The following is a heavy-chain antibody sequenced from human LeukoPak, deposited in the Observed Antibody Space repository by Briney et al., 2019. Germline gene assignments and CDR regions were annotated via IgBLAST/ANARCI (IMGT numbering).Heavy chain of an antibody. Sequence: QSGGSLRLSCAASGFTFSSYSMNWVLQAPGKGLEWVSDISGSGTTTNYADSVKGRFTISRDNSKNTLYLQMNSLRAEDTAVYYCAKERVSSGWNPHWFDPWGQGTLVTVSS. J-gene: IGHJ5*02. V-gene: IGHV3-23*01. D-gene: IGHD6-19*01. CDR2: ISGSGTTT. CDR3: AKERVSSGWNPHWFDP. CDR1: GFTFSSYS.